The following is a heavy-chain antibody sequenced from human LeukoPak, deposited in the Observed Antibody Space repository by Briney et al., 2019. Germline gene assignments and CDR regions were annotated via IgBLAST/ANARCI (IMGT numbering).Heavy chain of an antibody. V-gene: IGHV4-30-2*01. J-gene: IGHJ4*02. CDR2: IYHSGST. Sequence: SETLSLTCAVSGGSISSGGYSWSWIRQPPGKGLEWIGYIYHSGSTYYNPSLKSRVTISVDRSKNQFSLKLSSVTAADTAVYYCARDLGDAWGVPQEWGQGTLVTVSS. CDR1: GGSISSGGYS. CDR3: ARDLGDAWGVPQE. D-gene: IGHD3-10*01.